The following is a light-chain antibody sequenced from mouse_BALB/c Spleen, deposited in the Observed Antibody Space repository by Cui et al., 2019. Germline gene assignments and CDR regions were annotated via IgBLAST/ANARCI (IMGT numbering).Light chain of an antibody. J-gene: IGKJ2*01. CDR1: SSVSSSY. V-gene: IGKV4-79*01. CDR3: HQWSSYPPT. Sequence: QIVLTQSPAIMSASPGEKVTLTCSASSSVSSSYLYWYQQKPGSSPKLWIYSTSNLASGAPARFSGSGSGTSYSLTISSMEAEDAASYFCHQWSSYPPTFGGGTKLEIK. CDR2: STS.